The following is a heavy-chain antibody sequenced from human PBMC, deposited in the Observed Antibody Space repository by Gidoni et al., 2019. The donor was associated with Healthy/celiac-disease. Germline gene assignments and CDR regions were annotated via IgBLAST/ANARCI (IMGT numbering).Heavy chain of an antibody. J-gene: IGHJ4*02. D-gene: IGHD2-15*01. CDR2: ISSSSSYI. CDR3: ARRVAAKEGDY. Sequence: VQLVESGGGLVKPGGSLRLSCAASGFTFSSYSMTWVRQAPGKGLEWVSSISSSSSYIYYADSVKGRFTISRDNAKNSLYLQMNSLRAEDTAVYYCARRVAAKEGDYWGQGTLVTVSS. CDR1: GFTFSSYS. V-gene: IGHV3-21*01.